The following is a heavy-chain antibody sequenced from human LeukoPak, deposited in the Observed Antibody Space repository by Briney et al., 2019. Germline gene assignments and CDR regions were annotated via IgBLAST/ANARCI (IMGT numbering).Heavy chain of an antibody. CDR3: ARAPYYDFWSGYWSGFDY. Sequence: ASVKVSCKASGGTFISYAISWVRQAPGQGLEWMGGIIPIFGTANYAQKFQGRVTITTDESTSTAYMELSSLRSEDTAVYYCARAPYYDFWSGYWSGFDYWGQGTLVTVSS. CDR2: IIPIFGTA. J-gene: IGHJ4*02. D-gene: IGHD3-3*01. V-gene: IGHV1-69*05. CDR1: GGTFISYA.